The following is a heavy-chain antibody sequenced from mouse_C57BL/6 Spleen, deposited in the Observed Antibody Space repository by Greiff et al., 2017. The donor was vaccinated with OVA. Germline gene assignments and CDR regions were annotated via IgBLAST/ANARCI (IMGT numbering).Heavy chain of an antibody. Sequence: VQLQQSGAELVKPGASVKLSCKASGYTFTSYWMQWVKQRPGQGLEWIGEIDPSDSYTNYNQKFKGKATLTVDTSSSTAYMQLSSLTSEDSAVYYCARSIYYGSSYPFAYWGQGTLVTVSA. CDR1: GYTFTSYW. V-gene: IGHV1-50*01. CDR3: ARSIYYGSSYPFAY. CDR2: IDPSDSYT. J-gene: IGHJ3*01. D-gene: IGHD1-1*01.